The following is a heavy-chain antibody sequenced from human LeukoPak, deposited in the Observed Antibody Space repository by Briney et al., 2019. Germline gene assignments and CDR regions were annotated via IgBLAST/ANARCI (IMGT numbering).Heavy chain of an antibody. CDR1: GYTFTGYY. J-gene: IGHJ4*02. Sequence: ASVKVSCKASGYTFTGYYMQWVRQAPGQGLEWMGWINPNSGGTNYAQKFQGRVTMTRDTSISTAYMELSRLRSDDTAVYYCARDRVTIFGVVTTFFDYWGQGTLVTVSS. V-gene: IGHV1-2*02. CDR2: INPNSGGT. CDR3: ARDRVTIFGVVTTFFDY. D-gene: IGHD3-3*01.